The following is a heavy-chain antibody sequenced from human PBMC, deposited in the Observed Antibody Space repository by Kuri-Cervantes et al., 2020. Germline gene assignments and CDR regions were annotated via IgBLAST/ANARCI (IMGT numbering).Heavy chain of an antibody. V-gene: IGHV3-23*01. J-gene: IGHJ4*02. D-gene: IGHD2/OR15-2a*01. CDR2: IIGGGRDT. Sequence: GESLKISCAASGFTFSSYAMNWVRQTPGKGLEWVSSIIGGGRDTYIADSVKGRFTISRDNSKNTLYLQMNSLRAEDTAVYYCAKRVFPNNYFDYWGQGTLVTVSS. CDR1: GFTFSSYA. CDR3: AKRVFPNNYFDY.